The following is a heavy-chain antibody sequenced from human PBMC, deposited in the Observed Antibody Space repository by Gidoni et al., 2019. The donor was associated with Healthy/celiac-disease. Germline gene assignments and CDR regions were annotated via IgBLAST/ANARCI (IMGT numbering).Heavy chain of an antibody. CDR2: ISWNSGSI. J-gene: IGHJ4*02. V-gene: IGHV3-9*01. D-gene: IGHD3-22*01. Sequence: EVQLVESGGGLVQPGRSLRLSCAASGFTFDDYAMHWVRQAPGKGLEWVSGISWNSGSIGYADSVKGRFTISRDNAKNSLYLQMNSLRAEDTALYYCAGGYYYDSSGYSFDYWGQGTLVTVSS. CDR1: GFTFDDYA. CDR3: AGGYYYDSSGYSFDY.